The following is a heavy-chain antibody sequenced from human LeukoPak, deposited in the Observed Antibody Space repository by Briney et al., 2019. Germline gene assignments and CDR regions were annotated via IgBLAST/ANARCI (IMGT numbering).Heavy chain of an antibody. Sequence: SVTVSFKASGGTFSSYAISWVRQAPGQGLEWMGGIIPIFGTANYSQKFQGRVTITADKSTSTAYMELSSLRSEDTAVYYCAYSSSFEDAFDIWGQGTMVTVSS. J-gene: IGHJ3*02. V-gene: IGHV1-69*06. CDR1: GGTFSSYA. CDR2: IIPIFGTA. CDR3: AYSSSFEDAFDI. D-gene: IGHD6-6*01.